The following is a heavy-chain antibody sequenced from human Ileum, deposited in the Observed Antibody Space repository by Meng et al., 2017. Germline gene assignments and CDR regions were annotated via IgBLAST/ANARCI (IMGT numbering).Heavy chain of an antibody. D-gene: IGHD7-27*01. Sequence: QSQLQESAPGLVRPSGTPSLICTVSGGSVSTSDYQWGWIRQPPGKGLEWIGYAGTNYNPSLKSRVTISVDTSKRQFSLKLTSVTAADTAVYYCARDHWGSLDYWGQGILVTVSS. J-gene: IGHJ4*02. CDR3: ARDHWGSLDY. CDR2: AGT. V-gene: IGHV4-61*08. CDR1: GGSVSTSDYQ.